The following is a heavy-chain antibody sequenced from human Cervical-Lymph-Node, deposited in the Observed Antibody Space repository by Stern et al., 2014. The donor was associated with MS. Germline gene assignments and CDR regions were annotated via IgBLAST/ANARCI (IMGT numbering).Heavy chain of an antibody. D-gene: IGHD5-24*01. CDR1: GFTFSSYG. V-gene: IGHV3-30*18. CDR2: ISYDGSNK. J-gene: IGHJ4*02. Sequence: VQLVQSGGGVVQPGRSLRLSCAASGFTFSSYGMHWVRQAPGKGLEWVAVISYDGSNKYYADSVKGRFTISRDNSKNTLYLQMNSLRAEDTAVYYCAKLTQEMATAYFDYWGQGTLVTVSS. CDR3: AKLTQEMATAYFDY.